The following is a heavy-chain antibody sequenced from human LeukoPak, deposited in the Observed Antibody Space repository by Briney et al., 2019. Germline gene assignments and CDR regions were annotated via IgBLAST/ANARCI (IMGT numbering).Heavy chain of an antibody. CDR2: ISGSGGST. V-gene: IGHV3-23*01. Sequence: GGSLRLSFAASGFTFSSYAMSWVRQAPGKGLEWVSAISGSGGSTYYADSVKGRFTISRDNSKNTLYLQMNSLRAEDTAVYYCAKDRMSSGWYRGDWFDPWGQGTLVTVSS. CDR1: GFTFSSYA. CDR3: AKDRMSSGWYRGDWFDP. J-gene: IGHJ5*02. D-gene: IGHD6-19*01.